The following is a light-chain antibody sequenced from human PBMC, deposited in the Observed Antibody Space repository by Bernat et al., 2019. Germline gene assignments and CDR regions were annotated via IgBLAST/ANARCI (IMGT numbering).Light chain of an antibody. J-gene: IGKJ4*01. V-gene: IGKV2-28*01. CDR2: LAS. CDR3: MQALQTPLT. CDR1: QSLQSNGYNY. Sequence: EIVMTQSPLSLPVTPGEPASISCKSSQSLQSNGYNYLDGYLQKPGQSQQLLIYLASNRASGVPDRFNGSGSGTDFTLKISRVEAEDVGTYYCMQALQTPLTFGGGTKMEIK.